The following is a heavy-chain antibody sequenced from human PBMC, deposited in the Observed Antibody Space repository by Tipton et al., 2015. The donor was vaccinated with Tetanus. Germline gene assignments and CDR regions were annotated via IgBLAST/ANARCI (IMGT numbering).Heavy chain of an antibody. D-gene: IGHD2-15*01. J-gene: IGHJ4*02. Sequence: SLRLSCAASGFIFSSYGIHWVRQAPGKGLEWVAVSWYDGTDQYYADSVKGRFTISRDNSKNTLYQQMNSLRAEDTALYYCAREADCSGGSCFSGDFDNWGQGTQVTVSS. CDR2: SWYDGTDQ. CDR1: GFIFSSYG. CDR3: AREADCSGGSCFSGDFDN. V-gene: IGHV3-33*01.